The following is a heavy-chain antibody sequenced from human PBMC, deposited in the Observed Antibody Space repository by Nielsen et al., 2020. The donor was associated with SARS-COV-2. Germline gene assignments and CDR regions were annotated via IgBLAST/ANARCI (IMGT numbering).Heavy chain of an antibody. CDR1: GYSFTGYY. D-gene: IGHD1-26*01. CDR2: INPYSGDT. Sequence: ASVKVSCKASGYSFTGYYIHWVRQAPGQGLEWMGRINPYSGDTNYAQKFQGRVTMTTDTSTTTVYMELRSLRFDDTAVYYCARDDEAGANFVDSWGQGTQVTVSS. V-gene: IGHV1-2*06. CDR3: ARDDEAGANFVDS. J-gene: IGHJ4*02.